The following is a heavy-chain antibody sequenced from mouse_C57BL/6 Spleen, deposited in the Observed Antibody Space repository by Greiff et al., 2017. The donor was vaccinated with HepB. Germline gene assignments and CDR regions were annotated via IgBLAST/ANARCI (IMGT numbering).Heavy chain of an antibody. CDR3: TRGDTSRAMDY. CDR2: IYPGNSDT. CDR1: GYTFTSYW. J-gene: IGHJ4*01. V-gene: IGHV1-5*01. Sequence: DVQLQESGTVLARPGASVKMSCKTSGYTFTSYWMHWVKQRPGQGLEWIGAIYPGNSDTSYNQKFKGTAKLTAVTSASTAYMEISSLTNEDSAVYYCTRGDTSRAMDYWGQGTSVTVSS. D-gene: IGHD6-1*01.